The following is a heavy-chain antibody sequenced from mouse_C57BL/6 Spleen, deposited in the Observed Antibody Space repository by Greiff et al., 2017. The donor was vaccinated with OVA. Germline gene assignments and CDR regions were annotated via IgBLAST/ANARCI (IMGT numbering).Heavy chain of an antibody. CDR2: IYPSASET. CDR1: GYTFTSYW. D-gene: IGHD3-2*02. Sequence: QVQLQQPGAELVRPGSSVRLSCKASGYTFTSYWMDWVKQRPGQGLEWIGNIYPSASETHYTQKFKDKATLTVDKSSSTAYMQLSSLTSEDSAVYYCATGYGAMDYWGQGTSVTVSS. J-gene: IGHJ4*01. V-gene: IGHV1-61*01. CDR3: ATGYGAMDY.